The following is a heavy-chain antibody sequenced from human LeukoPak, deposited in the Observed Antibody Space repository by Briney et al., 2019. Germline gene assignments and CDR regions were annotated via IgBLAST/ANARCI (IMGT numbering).Heavy chain of an antibody. V-gene: IGHV3-15*01. CDR3: ITDPGAWAPI. CDR1: GFTFDDYA. J-gene: IGHJ3*02. D-gene: IGHD1-26*01. Sequence: GGSLRLSCAASGFTFDDYAMHWVRQAPGKGLEWVGRIKSKTDGETTDYAAPVKGRFTISRDDSKNTLYLQMNRLNIGDTAVYYCITDPGAWAPIWGQGTMVTVSS. CDR2: IKSKTDGETT.